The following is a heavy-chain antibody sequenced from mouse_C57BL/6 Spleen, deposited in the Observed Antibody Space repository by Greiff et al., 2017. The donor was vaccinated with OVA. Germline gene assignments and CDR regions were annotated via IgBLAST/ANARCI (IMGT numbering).Heavy chain of an antibody. CDR1: GYTFTSYW. D-gene: IGHD1-1*01. J-gene: IGHJ2*01. CDR2: IYPGNSDT. CDR3: TREELLRSSNDFDY. Sequence: VQLQQSGTVLARPGASVKMSCKTSGYTFTSYWMHWVKQRPGQGLEWIGAIYPGNSDTSYNQKFKGKAKLTAVTSASTAYMELSSLTNEDSAVYYCTREELLRSSNDFDYWGQGTTLTVSS. V-gene: IGHV1-5*01.